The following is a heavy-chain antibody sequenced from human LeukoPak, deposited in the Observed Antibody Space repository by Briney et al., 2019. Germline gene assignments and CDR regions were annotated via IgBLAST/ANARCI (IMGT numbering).Heavy chain of an antibody. V-gene: IGHV4-34*01. D-gene: IGHD6-19*01. J-gene: IGHJ4*02. CDR1: GVSFSGYY. Sequence: SETLSLTCAVYGVSFSGYYWSWIRQPPGKGLEWIGEVNHSGSTNYNPSLKSRVTISVDTSKNQFSLNLNSLTAADTAVYYCATGQWLDNDWGQGTLVTVSS. CDR2: VNHSGST. CDR3: ATGQWLDND.